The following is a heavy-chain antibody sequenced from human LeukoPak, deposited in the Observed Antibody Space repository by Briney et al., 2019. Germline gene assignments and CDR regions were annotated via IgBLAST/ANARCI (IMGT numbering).Heavy chain of an antibody. CDR3: ASSGDDSSGYYRNSFDY. J-gene: IGHJ4*02. Sequence: GGSLRLSCAASGFTFSSYEMNWVRQAPGKGLEWVSYISSSGSTIYYADSVKGRFTISRDNAKNPLYLQMNSLRAEDTAVYYCASSGDDSSGYYRNSFDYWGQGTLVTVSS. CDR1: GFTFSSYE. D-gene: IGHD3-22*01. CDR2: ISSSGSTI. V-gene: IGHV3-48*03.